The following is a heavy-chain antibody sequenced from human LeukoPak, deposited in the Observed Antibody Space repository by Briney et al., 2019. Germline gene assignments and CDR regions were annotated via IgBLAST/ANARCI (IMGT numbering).Heavy chain of an antibody. J-gene: IGHJ3*02. CDR2: ITSSSSHI. D-gene: IGHD6-6*01. V-gene: IGHV3-21*01. Sequence: PGGSLRLSCAASRFTFSTSSMNWVRQAPGKGLEWVSSITSSSSHIYDADSVKGRFTISRDNAKNTLFLQMNSLRAEDTAMYYCARDQGRIPGRPGAFDIWGQGTMVTVSS. CDR1: RFTFSTSS. CDR3: ARDQGRIPGRPGAFDI.